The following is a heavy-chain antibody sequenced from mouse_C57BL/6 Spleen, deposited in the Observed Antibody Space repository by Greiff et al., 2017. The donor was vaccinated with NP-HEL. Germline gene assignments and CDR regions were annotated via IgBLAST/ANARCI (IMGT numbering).Heavy chain of an antibody. Sequence: QVQLQQPGAELVKPGASVKLSCKASGYTFTSYWMQWVKQRPGQGLAWIGEIDPSDSYTNYNQKFQGKATLTVDTSSSTAYMQLSSLTSEDSAVYYCAKGGGLRRWYFDVWGTGTTVTVSS. CDR3: AKGGGLRRWYFDV. CDR1: GYTFTSYW. J-gene: IGHJ1*03. CDR2: IDPSDSYT. V-gene: IGHV1-50*01. D-gene: IGHD2-4*01.